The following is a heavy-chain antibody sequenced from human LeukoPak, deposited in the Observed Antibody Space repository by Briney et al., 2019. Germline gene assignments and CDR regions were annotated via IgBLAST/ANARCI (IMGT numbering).Heavy chain of an antibody. Sequence: GGSLRLSCAASGFTFSSYSMNWVRQAPGKGLEWVSYISSSSSTIYYADSVKGRFTISRDNAKNSLYLQMNSLRAEDTAVYYCARGSRSEGRDYWGQGTLVTVSS. D-gene: IGHD3-10*01. CDR3: ARGSRSEGRDY. V-gene: IGHV3-48*01. CDR2: ISSSSSTI. J-gene: IGHJ4*02. CDR1: GFTFSSYS.